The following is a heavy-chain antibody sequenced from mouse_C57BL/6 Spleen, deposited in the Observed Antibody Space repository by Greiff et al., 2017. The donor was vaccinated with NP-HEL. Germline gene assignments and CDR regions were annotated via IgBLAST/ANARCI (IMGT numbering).Heavy chain of an antibody. CDR3: ARLTAQATPYAMDY. V-gene: IGHV5-17*01. Sequence: EVNLVESGGGLVKPGGSLKLSCAASGFTFSDYGMHWVRQAPEKGLEWVAYISSGSSTIYYADTVKGRFTISRDNAKNTLFLQMTSLRSEDTAMYYCARLTAQATPYAMDYWGKGTSVTVSS. D-gene: IGHD3-2*02. J-gene: IGHJ4*01. CDR1: GFTFSDYG. CDR2: ISSGSSTI.